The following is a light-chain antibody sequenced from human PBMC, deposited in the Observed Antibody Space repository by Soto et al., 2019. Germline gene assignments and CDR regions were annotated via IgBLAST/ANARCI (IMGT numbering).Light chain of an antibody. V-gene: IGKV1-33*01. Sequence: DIQMTQSPSSLSASVGDRVTITCQASQDINKYLNWFQQKPGKAPKLLIYDSSNLETGVPSRFSGSGSGTDFTFTISNLQPEDIATYYCQQYDNIPYTFGQGTKLEIK. J-gene: IGKJ2*01. CDR2: DSS. CDR1: QDINKY. CDR3: QQYDNIPYT.